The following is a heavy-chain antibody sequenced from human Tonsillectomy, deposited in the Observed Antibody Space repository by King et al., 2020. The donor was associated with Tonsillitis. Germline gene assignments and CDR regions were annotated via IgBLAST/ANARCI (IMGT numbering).Heavy chain of an antibody. V-gene: IGHV5-51*01. CDR3: ARRYYYDSSGYWGDWFDP. CDR2: IYPGDSDT. J-gene: IGHJ5*02. Sequence: QLVQSGAEVKKPGESLKISCKGSGYSFTSYWIGWVRQMPGKGLEWMGSIYPGDSDTRYSPSFQGQVTISADKSISTAYLQWSSLKASDTAMYYCARRYYYDSSGYWGDWFDPWGQGTLVTVSS. CDR1: GYSFTSYW. D-gene: IGHD3-22*01.